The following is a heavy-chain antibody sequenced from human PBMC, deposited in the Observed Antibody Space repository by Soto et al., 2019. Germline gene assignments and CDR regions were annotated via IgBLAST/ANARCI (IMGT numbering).Heavy chain of an antibody. CDR3: AHRAVAGPADPDAFDI. CDR1: GFSLSTSGVG. V-gene: IGHV2-5*02. CDR2: IYWDDDK. J-gene: IGHJ3*02. D-gene: IGHD6-19*01. Sequence: QITLKESGPTLVKPTQTLTLTCTFSGFSLSTSGVGVGWIRQPPGKALEWLALIYWDDDKRYSPSLKSRLTITKDTSKNQVVLTMTNMDPVDTATYYCAHRAVAGPADPDAFDIWGQGTMVTVSS.